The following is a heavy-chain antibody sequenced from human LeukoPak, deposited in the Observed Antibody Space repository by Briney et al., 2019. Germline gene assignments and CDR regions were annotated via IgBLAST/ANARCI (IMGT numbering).Heavy chain of an antibody. CDR1: GGSISSGSYY. J-gene: IGHJ4*02. Sequence: SETLSLTCTVSGGSISSGSYYWSWIRQPAGKGLEWIGRIYTSGSTNYNPSLKSRVTMSVDTSKNQFSLKLSSVTAADTPAYYCARDRGYSYGPYYFDYWGREPWSPSPQ. V-gene: IGHV4-61*02. CDR2: IYTSGST. CDR3: ARDRGYSYGPYYFDY. D-gene: IGHD5-18*01.